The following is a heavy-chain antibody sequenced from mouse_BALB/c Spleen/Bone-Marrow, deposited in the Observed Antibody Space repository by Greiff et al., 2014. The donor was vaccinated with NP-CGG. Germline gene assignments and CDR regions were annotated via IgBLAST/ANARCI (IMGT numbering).Heavy chain of an antibody. CDR2: SNPGSGGT. D-gene: IGHD3-2*01. J-gene: IGHJ3*01. V-gene: IGHV1-54*01. Sequence: ESGAELVRPGTSVKVSCKASGYAFTDYLIEWIKQRPGQGLEWIGVSNPGSGGTNYNEKFKGKATLTADKSSSTAYMQPGSLPSDNLAVFFWARETVGAFVYGAQGTLSTVSA. CDR3: ARETVGAFVY. CDR1: GYAFTDYL.